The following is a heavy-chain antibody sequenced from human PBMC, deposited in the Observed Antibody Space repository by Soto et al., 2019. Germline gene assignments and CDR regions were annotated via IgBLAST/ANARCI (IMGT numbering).Heavy chain of an antibody. CDR1: GGSISSSSYY. CDR2: IYYSGST. CDR3: ARTYYDFWSGPTPGNAFDI. Sequence: LQLQESGPGLVKPSETLSLTCTVSGGSISSSSYYWGWIRQPPGKGLELIGSIYYSGSTYYNPSLKCRVTISVDTSKNQFSLKLSSVTAADTAVYYCARTYYDFWSGPTPGNAFDIWGQGTMVTVSS. J-gene: IGHJ3*02. D-gene: IGHD3-3*01. V-gene: IGHV4-39*01.